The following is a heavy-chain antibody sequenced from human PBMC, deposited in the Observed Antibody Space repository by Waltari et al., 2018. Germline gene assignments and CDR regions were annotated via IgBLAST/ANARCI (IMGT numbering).Heavy chain of an antibody. D-gene: IGHD6-19*01. J-gene: IGHJ4*02. CDR1: GFPFSAYW. V-gene: IGHV3-7*01. CDR3: ASEPLSSGWYGY. Sequence: EVQLVESGGGLVQPGGSLSLSCAASGFPFSAYWMSWVRQAPGKGLEWVANIKQDGSEKYYVDSVKGRFTISRDNAKNSLYLQMNSLRAEDTAVYYCASEPLSSGWYGYWGQGTLVTVSS. CDR2: IKQDGSEK.